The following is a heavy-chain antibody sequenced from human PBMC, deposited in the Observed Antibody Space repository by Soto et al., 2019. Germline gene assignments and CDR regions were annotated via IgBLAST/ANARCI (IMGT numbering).Heavy chain of an antibody. V-gene: IGHV3-21*01. CDR1: GFTFSSYS. D-gene: IGHD2-2*01. J-gene: IGHJ6*03. CDR3: ARSHIVVVPAPTYYYYYYMDV. Sequence: EVQLVESGGGLVKPGGSLRLSCAASGFTFSSYSMNWVRQAPGKGLEWVSSISSSSSYIYYADSVKGRFTISRDNAKNSLYLQMNSLRAGDTAVYYCARSHIVVVPAPTYYYYYYMDVWGKGTTVTVS. CDR2: ISSSSSYI.